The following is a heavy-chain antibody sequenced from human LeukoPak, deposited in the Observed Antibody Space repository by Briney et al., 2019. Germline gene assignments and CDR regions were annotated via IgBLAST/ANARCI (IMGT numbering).Heavy chain of an antibody. J-gene: IGHJ4*02. CDR2: INPRGGST. Sequence: ASVKVSCKASGYTFTSYYIHWVRQAPGQGLEWMGIINPRGGSTSYAQKFQGRVTMTRDTSTSTVYMELSSLRFEDTAVYYCRAMVTTWTSEADYWGQGTLVTVSS. CDR3: RAMVTTWTSEADY. D-gene: IGHD4-17*01. V-gene: IGHV1-46*01. CDR1: GYTFTSYY.